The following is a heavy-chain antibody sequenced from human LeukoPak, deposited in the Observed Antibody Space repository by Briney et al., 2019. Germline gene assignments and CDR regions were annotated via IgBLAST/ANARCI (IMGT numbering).Heavy chain of an antibody. D-gene: IGHD2-2*02. CDR2: IWYDGSNK. CDR3: AKVRGFVVVPAAIPTAGAFDI. V-gene: IGHV3-33*06. Sequence: PGGSLRLSCAASGFTFSSYGMHWVRQAPGKGLEWVAVIWYDGSNKYYADSVKGRFTISRDNSKNTLCLQMNSLRAEDTAVYYCAKVRGFVVVPAAIPTAGAFDIWGQGTMVTVSS. CDR1: GFTFSSYG. J-gene: IGHJ3*02.